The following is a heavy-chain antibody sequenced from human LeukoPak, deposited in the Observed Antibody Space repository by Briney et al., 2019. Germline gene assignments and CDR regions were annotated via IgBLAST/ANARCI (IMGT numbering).Heavy chain of an antibody. CDR3: ARVGSHCFDC. Sequence: SETLSLTCAVSGGSISSSYYWSWIRQPPGKGLEWIGYIYYSGNTHCNPSLESRVTISVDTSKNQFSLKLSSVTAADTAVYYCARVGSHCFDCWGQGTLVTVSS. D-gene: IGHD6-13*01. CDR2: IYYSGNT. J-gene: IGHJ4*02. CDR1: GGSISSSYY. V-gene: IGHV4-61*01.